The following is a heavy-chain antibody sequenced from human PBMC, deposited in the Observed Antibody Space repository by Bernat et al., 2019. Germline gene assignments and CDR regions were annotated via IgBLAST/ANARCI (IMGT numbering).Heavy chain of an antibody. J-gene: IGHJ6*02. V-gene: IGHV4-31*03. Sequence: QVQLQESGPGLVKPSQTLSLTCTVSGGSISSGGYYWSWIRQHPGKGLEWIGYIYYSGSTYYNPSLKSRVTISVDTAKNQFSLKLSSVTAADTAVYYCARDRPPEPGGYCRSTSCYVSGMDVWGQGTTVTVSS. CDR3: ARDRPPEPGGYCRSTSCYVSGMDV. CDR1: GGSISSGGYY. CDR2: IYYSGST. D-gene: IGHD2-2*01.